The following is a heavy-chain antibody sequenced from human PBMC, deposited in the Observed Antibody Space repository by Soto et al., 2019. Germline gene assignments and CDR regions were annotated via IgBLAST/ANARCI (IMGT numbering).Heavy chain of an antibody. J-gene: IGHJ3*02. V-gene: IGHV6-1*01. CDR1: GDSVSSNSAA. Sequence: PSQTLSLTCAISGDSVSSNSAAWNWIRQSPSRGLEWLGRTYYRSKWYNDYAVSVKSRITINPDTSKNQFSLQLNSVTPEDTAVYYCARVDWQGIAVDGVGAFDIWGQGTMVTVSS. CDR3: ARVDWQGIAVDGVGAFDI. D-gene: IGHD6-19*01. CDR2: TYYRSKWYN.